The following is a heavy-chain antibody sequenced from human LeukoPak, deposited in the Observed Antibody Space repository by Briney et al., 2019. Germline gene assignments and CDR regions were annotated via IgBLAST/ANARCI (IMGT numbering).Heavy chain of an antibody. Sequence: PSETLSLTCTVSGGSISSYYWSWIRQPPGKGLEWIGYIYYSGSTNYNPSLESRVTISVDKSKNQFSLNLSSVTAADTAVYYCARGAWRGKAFDFWGQGTLVTVSS. J-gene: IGHJ4*02. CDR1: GGSISSYY. CDR2: IYYSGST. D-gene: IGHD3-3*01. V-gene: IGHV4-59*12. CDR3: ARGAWRGKAFDF.